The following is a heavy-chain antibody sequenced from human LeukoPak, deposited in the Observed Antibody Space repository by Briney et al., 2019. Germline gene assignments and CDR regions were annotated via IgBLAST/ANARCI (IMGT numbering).Heavy chain of an antibody. CDR2: IYYTGRA. Sequence: SETLSLTCSVSTDSMTSYYWSWIRQPPGKGLEWIGYIYYTGRANYNPSLKSRVSISVDTSKNQFSLKFSSVPAADTAVYFCARLHLYYDILTPRYFDLWGRGTLVTVSS. V-gene: IGHV4-59*08. D-gene: IGHD3-9*01. J-gene: IGHJ2*01. CDR1: TDSMTSYY. CDR3: ARLHLYYDILTPRYFDL.